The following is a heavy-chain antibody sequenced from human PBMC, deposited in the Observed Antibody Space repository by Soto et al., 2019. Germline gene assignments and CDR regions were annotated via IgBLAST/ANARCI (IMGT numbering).Heavy chain of an antibody. Sequence: PGGSLRLSCAASGLTFSRFWMSWVRQAPGKGLEWVANLNEDGNVKNYVDSVKGRFTISRDNANNLMYLQMNSLRVADTAVYYCASGGHIDYCGQGTLVTSPQ. J-gene: IGHJ4*02. CDR3: ASGGHIDY. CDR1: GLTFSRFW. CDR2: LNEDGNVK. V-gene: IGHV3-7*01.